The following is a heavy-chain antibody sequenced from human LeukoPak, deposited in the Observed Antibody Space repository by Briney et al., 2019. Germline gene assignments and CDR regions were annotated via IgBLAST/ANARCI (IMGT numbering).Heavy chain of an antibody. D-gene: IGHD3-22*01. CDR3: ASDYYYDSSGHAFDI. J-gene: IGHJ3*02. Sequence: GESLQISCKGSGYTFTNYWIGWVRQTPGKGLEWMGIIYPDDSDTRYSPSFQGQVTISADKSISTAYLQWSSLKASDTAMYYCASDYYYDSSGHAFDIWGQGTIATVSS. CDR2: IYPDDSDT. CDR1: GYTFTNYW. V-gene: IGHV5-51*01.